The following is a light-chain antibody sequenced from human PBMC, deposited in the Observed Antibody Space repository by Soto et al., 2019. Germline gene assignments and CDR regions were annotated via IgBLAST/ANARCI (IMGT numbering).Light chain of an antibody. J-gene: IGLJ1*01. CDR3: CSYAGSFYV. Sequence: QSALTQPASLSGSPGQSITISCTGTNSDVGNYNLVSWYQQHPGKAPKLMIYEDTKRPSGVSNRFSGSKSGNTASLTISGLQAEDEADYYCCSYAGSFYVFGTGTKVTVL. CDR1: NSDVGNYNL. V-gene: IGLV2-23*01. CDR2: EDT.